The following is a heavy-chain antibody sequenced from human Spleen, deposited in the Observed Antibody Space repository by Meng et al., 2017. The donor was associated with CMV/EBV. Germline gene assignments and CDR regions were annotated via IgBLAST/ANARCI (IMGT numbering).Heavy chain of an antibody. CDR1: GYNFTGYY. J-gene: IGHJ6*02. CDR3: ARDYSNYLEYYSGLDV. CDR2: MNPNSGNT. D-gene: IGHD4-11*01. V-gene: IGHV1-8*03. Sequence: ASVKVSCKASGYNFTGYYIHWVRQAPGQGLEWMGWMNPNSGNTGYAQKFQGRVTFTRSTSTSTAYMELSNLRSEDTAVYYCARDYSNYLEYYSGLDVWGQGTTVTVSS.